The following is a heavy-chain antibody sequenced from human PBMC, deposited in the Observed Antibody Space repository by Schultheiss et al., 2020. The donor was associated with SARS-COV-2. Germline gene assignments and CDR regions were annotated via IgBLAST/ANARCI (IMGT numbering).Heavy chain of an antibody. Sequence: SETLSLTCAVSGGSISSSNWWSWVRQPPGKGLEWIGSVYTSGSTSHNPSLKSRVTISVDRSKNQFSLKLSSVTAADTAVYYCARRDSSGSRPDFDYWGQGTLVTVSS. D-gene: IGHD6-19*01. J-gene: IGHJ4*02. CDR1: GGSISSSNW. V-gene: IGHV4-4*02. CDR3: ARRDSSGSRPDFDY. CDR2: VYTSGST.